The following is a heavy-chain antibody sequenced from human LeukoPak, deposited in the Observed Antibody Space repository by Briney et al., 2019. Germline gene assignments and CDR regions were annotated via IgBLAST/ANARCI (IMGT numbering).Heavy chain of an antibody. CDR1: GFAFSSYW. CDR2: IKQDGSEK. Sequence: GGSLRLSCAASGFAFSSYWMSWFRQAPGKGLEWVANIKQDGSEKFYADSVKGRFTVSRDNAENSLFLQMNSLRAEDTALYYCARVVTAWSMDVWGRGTTVTVSS. V-gene: IGHV3-7*01. D-gene: IGHD2-21*02. J-gene: IGHJ6*03. CDR3: ARVVTAWSMDV.